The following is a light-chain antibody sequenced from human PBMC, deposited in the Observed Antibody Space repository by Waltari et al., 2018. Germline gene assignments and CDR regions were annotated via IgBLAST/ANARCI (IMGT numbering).Light chain of an antibody. V-gene: IGLV2-14*01. CDR3: SSFTSRHLYV. Sequence: QSALPQPASVSGSPGQSITISCPGSSSDVGGYNYVSWYQQYPGKVPKIMIYEVNNRPSGVSSRFSGSKSGNTASLTISGLQADDEADYYCSSFTSRHLYVFGTGTAVTVL. J-gene: IGLJ1*01. CDR1: SSDVGGYNY. CDR2: EVN.